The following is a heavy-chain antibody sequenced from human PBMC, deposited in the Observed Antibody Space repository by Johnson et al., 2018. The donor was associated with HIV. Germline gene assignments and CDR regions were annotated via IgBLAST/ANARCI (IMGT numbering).Heavy chain of an antibody. D-gene: IGHD3-16*01. CDR1: GFTFTTSA. CDR3: ARGSRYTHDNDDVYRLQAFDI. Sequence: QVQLVESGGGLVQPGGSLRLSCSASGFTFTTSAITWVRQAPGKGLAWVSVISYDGSDKYYAASVKGRFPISRASSKNPLYLQMTTLSANDTPVYYCARGSRYTHDNDDVYRLQAFDIWGQGTMVTVSS. J-gene: IGHJ3*02. CDR2: ISYDGSDK. V-gene: IGHV3-30*04.